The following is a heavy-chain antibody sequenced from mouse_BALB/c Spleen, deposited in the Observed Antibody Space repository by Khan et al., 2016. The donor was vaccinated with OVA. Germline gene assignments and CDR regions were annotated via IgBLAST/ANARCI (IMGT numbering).Heavy chain of an antibody. D-gene: IGHD2-10*01. V-gene: IGHV2-6-7*01. CDR3: ARAYYGNYREAMDY. Sequence: QVQLKESGPGLVAPSQSLSITCTVSGFSFNGYGVNWVRQPPGKGLEWLGMIWGDGSTDYNSALKSRLSISKDKSKSQVFLKMNSLQTDDTAMYYCARAYYGNYREAMDYWGQGTSVTVSS. CDR1: GFSFNGYG. J-gene: IGHJ4*01. CDR2: IWGDGST.